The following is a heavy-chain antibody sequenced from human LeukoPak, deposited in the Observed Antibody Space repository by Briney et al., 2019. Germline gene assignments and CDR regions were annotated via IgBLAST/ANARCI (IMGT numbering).Heavy chain of an antibody. J-gene: IGHJ4*02. CDR1: GGSISSYY. V-gene: IGHV4-59*12. D-gene: IGHD3-22*01. CDR3: AKDPTHYRVWDYYETIGLSY. CDR2: IYYSGST. Sequence: PSETLSLTCTVSGGSISSYYWSWIRQPPGKGLEWIGYIYYSGSTNYNPSLKSRLTISVDTSKNQFSLKLSSVTAADTAVYYCAKDPTHYRVWDYYETIGLSYWGQGTLVTVSS.